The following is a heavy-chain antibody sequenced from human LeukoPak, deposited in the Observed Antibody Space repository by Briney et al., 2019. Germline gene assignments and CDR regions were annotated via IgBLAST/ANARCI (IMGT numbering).Heavy chain of an antibody. J-gene: IGHJ4*02. V-gene: IGHV3-30*04. CDR3: AREQQLERLAFGKEGSAFDY. CDR1: GFTFSSYA. D-gene: IGHD1-1*01. Sequence: GGSLRLSCAASGFTFSSYAMHWVRQAPGKGLEWVAVISYDGSNKYYADSVKGRFTISRDNAKNSLYLQMNRLRAEDTAVYYCAREQQLERLAFGKEGSAFDYWGQGTLVTVSS. CDR2: ISYDGSNK.